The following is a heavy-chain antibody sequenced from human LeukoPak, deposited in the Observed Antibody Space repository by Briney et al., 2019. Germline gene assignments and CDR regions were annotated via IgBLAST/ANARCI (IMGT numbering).Heavy chain of an antibody. CDR3: ARASQDYYGSGSYYRGGDAFDI. CDR2: IIPILGIA. D-gene: IGHD3-10*01. V-gene: IGHV1-69*04. Sequence: ASVKVSCKASGGTFSNYAISWVRQAPGQGLEWMGRIIPILGIANYAQKFQGRVTITADKSTRTAYMELSSLRSEDTAVYYCARASQDYYGSGSYYRGGDAFDIWGQGTMVTVSS. CDR1: GGTFSNYA. J-gene: IGHJ3*02.